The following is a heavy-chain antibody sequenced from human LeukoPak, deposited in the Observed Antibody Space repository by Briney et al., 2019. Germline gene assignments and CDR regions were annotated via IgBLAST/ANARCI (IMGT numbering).Heavy chain of an antibody. CDR1: GGSISSSSYY. D-gene: IGHD3-3*01. Sequence: SETLSLTCTVSGGSISSSSYYWGWIRQPPGKGLEWIGSIYYSGSTYYNPSLKSRVTISVDTSKNQFSLKLSSVTAADTAVYYCARLGFLEWYWGQGTLVTVSS. CDR2: IYYSGST. J-gene: IGHJ4*02. V-gene: IGHV4-39*01. CDR3: ARLGFLEWY.